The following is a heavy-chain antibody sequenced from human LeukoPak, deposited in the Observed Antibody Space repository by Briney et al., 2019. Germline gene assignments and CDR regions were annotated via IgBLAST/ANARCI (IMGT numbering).Heavy chain of an antibody. J-gene: IGHJ5*02. D-gene: IGHD2-2*01. CDR1: GGSISSYY. Sequence: SETLSLTCTVSGGSISSYYWSWIRQPAGKGLEWIGRIYTSGSTNYNPSLKSRVTMSVDTSRNQFSLKLSSVTAADTAVYYCARGQRRAYCSSTSCNNWFDPWGQGTLVTVSS. CDR2: IYTSGST. V-gene: IGHV4-4*07. CDR3: ARGQRRAYCSSTSCNNWFDP.